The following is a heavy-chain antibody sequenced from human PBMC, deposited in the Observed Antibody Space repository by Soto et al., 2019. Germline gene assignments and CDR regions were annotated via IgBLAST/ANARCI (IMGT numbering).Heavy chain of an antibody. V-gene: IGHV3-11*06. CDR1: GFRFTDYY. CDR3: ARGGYGDGYYFGMDV. D-gene: IGHD4-17*01. J-gene: IGHJ6*02. CDR2: ISGTSTYT. Sequence: GGSLRLSCAASGFRFTDYYMSWIRQAPGKGLEWVSYISGTSTYTSSAGSVKGRFTISRDNAKNSLSLQMNSLSAEDTAVYYCARGGYGDGYYFGMDVWGQGTTVTVSS.